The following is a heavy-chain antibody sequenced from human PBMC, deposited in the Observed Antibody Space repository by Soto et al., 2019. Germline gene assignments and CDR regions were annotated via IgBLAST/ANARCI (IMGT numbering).Heavy chain of an antibody. J-gene: IGHJ4*02. D-gene: IGHD1-26*01. V-gene: IGHV3-53*01. Sequence: LLRDSCSASGVTSISNDRSRVIKKKGKGLEWVSVIYSGGSTYYADSVKGRFTISRDNSKNTLYLQMNSLRAEDTAVYYCARGRGITAASFYFDYWGQRPLGTGSS. CDR2: IYSGGST. CDR3: ARGRGITAASFYFDY. CDR1: GVTSISND.